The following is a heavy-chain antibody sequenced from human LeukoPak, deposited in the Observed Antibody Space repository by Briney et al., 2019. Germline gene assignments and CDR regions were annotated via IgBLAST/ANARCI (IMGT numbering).Heavy chain of an antibody. J-gene: IGHJ4*02. CDR3: AIRREATGWADIFDY. Sequence: GESLKISCKGSGYSFTTYWIGWVRQMPGKGLEWMGIIYPGDSDTRYSPSFEGQVTISADKSISTAYLQWSSLKASDTAVYFCAIRREATGWADIFDYWGQGTLVTVSS. CDR1: GYSFTTYW. D-gene: IGHD1-1*01. CDR2: IYPGDSDT. V-gene: IGHV5-51*01.